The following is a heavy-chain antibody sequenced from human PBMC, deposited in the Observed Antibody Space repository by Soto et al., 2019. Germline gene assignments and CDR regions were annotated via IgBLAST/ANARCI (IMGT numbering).Heavy chain of an antibody. Sequence: GGSLRLSCAASGFTFNNYAMTWVRQGPGKGLEWVSAISSSGANTYYADSVKGRFTISRDNSKDTLYLQMNSLRAEDTAVYYCAKGRGSGNWWGDYWGQGTLVTVSS. D-gene: IGHD2-8*02. CDR2: ISSSGANT. J-gene: IGHJ4*02. CDR1: GFTFNNYA. V-gene: IGHV3-23*01. CDR3: AKGRGSGNWWGDY.